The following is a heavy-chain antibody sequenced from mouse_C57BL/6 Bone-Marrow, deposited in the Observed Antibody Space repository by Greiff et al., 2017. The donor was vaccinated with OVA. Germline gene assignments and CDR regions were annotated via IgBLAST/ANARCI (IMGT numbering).Heavy chain of an antibody. V-gene: IGHV10-1*01. D-gene: IGHD3-3*01. CDR2: IRSKSNNYAT. CDR3: VSSGTGYFDV. CDR1: GFSFNTYA. J-gene: IGHJ1*03. Sequence: EVQLVESGGGLVQPKGSLKLSCAASGFSFNTYAMNWVRQAPGKGLEWVARIRSKSNNYATYYADSVKDRFTISRDDSESMLYLQMNNLKTEDTAMYYCVSSGTGYFDVWGTGTTVTVSS.